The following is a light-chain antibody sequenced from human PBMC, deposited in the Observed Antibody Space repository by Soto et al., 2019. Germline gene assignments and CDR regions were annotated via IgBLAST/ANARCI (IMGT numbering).Light chain of an antibody. V-gene: IGLV1-44*01. Sequence: QSVLTQPPSASGTPGQRVTISCSGSSSNIGSNTVNWYQQLPGTAPKHLIFSNNQRPSGVPDRFSGSKSGTSASLAISGLQPEDEADYYCAAWDDSLCWVFGGGTKLTVL. CDR3: AAWDDSLCWV. CDR1: SSNIGSNT. CDR2: SNN. J-gene: IGLJ3*02.